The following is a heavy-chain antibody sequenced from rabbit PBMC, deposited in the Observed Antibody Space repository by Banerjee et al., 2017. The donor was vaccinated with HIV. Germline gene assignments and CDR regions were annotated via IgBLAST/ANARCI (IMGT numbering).Heavy chain of an antibody. CDR3: AREGYYTYGVIGYGYGSDL. D-gene: IGHD6-1*01. Sequence: QSLEESGGDLVKPGASLTLTCTASGFSFSSSYWICWVRQAPGKGLEWIACIYAGSSGSTYYASWAKGRFTISKTSSTTVTLQMTSLTAADTATYFCAREGYYTYGVIGYGYGSDLWGQGTLVTVS. CDR2: IYAGSSGST. V-gene: IGHV1S40*01. J-gene: IGHJ3*01. CDR1: GFSFSSSYW.